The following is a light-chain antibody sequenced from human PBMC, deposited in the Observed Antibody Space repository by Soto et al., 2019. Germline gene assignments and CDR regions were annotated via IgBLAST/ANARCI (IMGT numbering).Light chain of an antibody. Sequence: QAVVTQPPSVSAAPGQRVTIACSGSNSNIGNNYVSWYQQLPGTAPKLLIYDNNKRPSGIPDRFSASKSGTSATLGITGLQTGDEADYYCGTWDSSLSSHWVFGGGTKLTVL. CDR1: NSNIGNNY. V-gene: IGLV1-51*01. CDR3: GTWDSSLSSHWV. J-gene: IGLJ3*02. CDR2: DNN.